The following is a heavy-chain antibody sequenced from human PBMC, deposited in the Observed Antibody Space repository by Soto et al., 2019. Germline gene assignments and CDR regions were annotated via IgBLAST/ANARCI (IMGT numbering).Heavy chain of an antibody. D-gene: IGHD1-26*01. CDR2: INPYNGNT. CDR1: GYTFPSYG. V-gene: IGHV1-18*01. Sequence: QVQLVQSGAEVQKPGASVKVSCKSSGYTFPSYGIIWVRQAPGQGLEWVGWINPYNGNTNYAQKLQGRGTMTTDTSTSTAYMELCSLRSDETALYYCARMGGIVGAENWCDPWGQGTLGTVSS. J-gene: IGHJ5*02. CDR3: ARMGGIVGAENWCDP.